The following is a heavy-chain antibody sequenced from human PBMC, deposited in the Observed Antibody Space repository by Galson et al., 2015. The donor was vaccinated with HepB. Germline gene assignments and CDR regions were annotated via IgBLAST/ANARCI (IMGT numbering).Heavy chain of an antibody. CDR2: ISYDGGNK. CDR3: AKDIAAAEARYYYYYYGMDV. D-gene: IGHD6-13*01. V-gene: IGHV3-30*18. J-gene: IGHJ6*02. CDR1: GFTFSSYG. Sequence: SLRLSCAASGFTFSSYGMHWVRQAPGKGLEWVAVISYDGGNKYYADSVKGRFTISRDNSKNTLYLQMNSLRAEDTAVYYCAKDIAAAEARYYYYYYGMDVWGQGTTVTVSS.